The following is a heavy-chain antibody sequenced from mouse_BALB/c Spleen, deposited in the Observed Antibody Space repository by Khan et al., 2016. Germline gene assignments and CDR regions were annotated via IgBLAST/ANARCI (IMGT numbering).Heavy chain of an antibody. CDR2: IYPGNVNT. D-gene: IGHD1-1*01. V-gene: IGHV1S56*01. Sequence: QVQLQQPGPELVKPGASVRISCKASGYTFTSYYIHWVKQRPGQGLEWIGWIYPGNVNTKYNEKFKGKATLTADKSSSTAYMQLSSLTSEDSAVYFCARGYGSKHYYAMDYWGQGTSVTVSS. J-gene: IGHJ4*01. CDR3: ARGYGSKHYYAMDY. CDR1: GYTFTSYY.